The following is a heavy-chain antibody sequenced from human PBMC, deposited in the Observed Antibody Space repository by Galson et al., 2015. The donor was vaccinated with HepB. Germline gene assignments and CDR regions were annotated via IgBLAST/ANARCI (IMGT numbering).Heavy chain of an antibody. CDR3: ARGGEGYCSSTSCYDLDY. J-gene: IGHJ4*02. Sequence: QSGAEVKKPGESLRISCKGSGYSFTSYWISWVRQMPGKGLEWMGRIDPSDSYTNYSPSFQGHVTISADKSISTAYLQWSSLKASDTAMYYCARGGEGYCSSTSCYDLDYWGQGTLVTVSS. CDR2: IDPSDSYT. V-gene: IGHV5-10-1*01. D-gene: IGHD2-2*01. CDR1: GYSFTSYW.